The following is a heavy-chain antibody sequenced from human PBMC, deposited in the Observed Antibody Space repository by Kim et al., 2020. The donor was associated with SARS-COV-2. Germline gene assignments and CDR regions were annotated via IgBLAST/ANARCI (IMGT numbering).Heavy chain of an antibody. D-gene: IGHD1-26*01. CDR3: ARGGSYSH. V-gene: IGHV3-53*01. J-gene: IGHJ4*02. CDR2: VGNP. Sequence: VGNPYYAESVKGRFTISRDNSKNTLYLQMNSLRAEDTAVYYCARGGSYSHWGQGTLVTVSS.